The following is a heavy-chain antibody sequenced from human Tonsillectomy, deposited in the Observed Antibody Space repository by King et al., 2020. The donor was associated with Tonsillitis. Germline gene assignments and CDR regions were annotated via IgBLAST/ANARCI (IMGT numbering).Heavy chain of an antibody. Sequence: VQLVESGGGVVQPGRSLRLSCAASGFTFSSYAIHWVRQAPGKGLEWVSLISYDGSNKYYADSVKGRFTISRDNSKNTLYLQMNSLRAEDTAVYYCASDDGGNSWALYSYYGMDVWGQGTTVTVSS. D-gene: IGHD4-23*01. CDR1: GFTFSSYA. CDR3: ASDDGGNSWALYSYYGMDV. J-gene: IGHJ6*02. CDR2: ISYDGSNK. V-gene: IGHV3-30*04.